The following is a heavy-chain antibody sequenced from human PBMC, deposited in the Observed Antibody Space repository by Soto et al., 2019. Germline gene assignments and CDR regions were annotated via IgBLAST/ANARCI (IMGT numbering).Heavy chain of an antibody. CDR2: MNPNSGNT. CDR3: ARDSSTTNPV. J-gene: IGHJ3*01. Sequence: QVQLVQSGAEVRRPGTSVMVSCKTSGYTFTDYDINWVRQATGQGLEWMGWMNPNSGNTGYAQKFQGRVSMTGNTATSTASMELSSLRSDDTAIYYCARDSSTTNPVWGQGTMVTVSS. CDR1: GYTFTDYD. V-gene: IGHV1-8*01. D-gene: IGHD2-2*01.